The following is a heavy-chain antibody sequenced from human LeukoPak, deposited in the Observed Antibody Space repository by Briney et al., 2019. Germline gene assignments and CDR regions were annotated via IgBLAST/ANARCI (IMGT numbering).Heavy chain of an antibody. V-gene: IGHV1-8*01. CDR2: MNPKSGNT. J-gene: IGHJ4*02. CDR1: DYTFTSYD. D-gene: IGHD2-15*01. Sequence: ASVKISCKASDYTFTSYDINWVRQAPGQGLEWMGWMNPKSGNTGYAQKFQGSVSMTRDTSISTAYMELNSLRYEDTAVYYCARVPTLGYCDGGSCYRFDFWGQGTPVTVSS. CDR3: ARVPTLGYCDGGSCYRFDF.